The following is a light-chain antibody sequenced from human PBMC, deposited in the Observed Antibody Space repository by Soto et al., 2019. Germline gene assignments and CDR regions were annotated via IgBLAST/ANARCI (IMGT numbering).Light chain of an antibody. Sequence: DIQMTQSPSTLSASVGDTVSITCRASQTISGWLAWYQQRPGKAPNLLIYAASTLQSGVPSRFSGSGSGTDFTLTISCLQSEDFATYYCQQYYSYPLTFGGGTKVDIK. CDR3: QQYYSYPLT. J-gene: IGKJ4*01. CDR1: QTISGW. V-gene: IGKV1-5*01. CDR2: AAS.